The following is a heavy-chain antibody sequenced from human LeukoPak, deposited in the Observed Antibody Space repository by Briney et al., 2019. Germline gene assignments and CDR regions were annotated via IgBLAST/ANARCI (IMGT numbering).Heavy chain of an antibody. J-gene: IGHJ5*02. CDR3: AKIEYYYGSGSYRGWFDP. CDR1: GFTFSSYA. D-gene: IGHD3-10*01. V-gene: IGHV3-23*01. Sequence: PGGSLRLSCAASGFTFSSYAMSWVRQAPGKGLEWVSAISGSGGSTYYADSVKGRFTISRDNSKNTLYLQMNSLRAEDTAVYYCAKIEYYYGSGSYRGWFDPWGQGTLVTVSS. CDR2: ISGSGGST.